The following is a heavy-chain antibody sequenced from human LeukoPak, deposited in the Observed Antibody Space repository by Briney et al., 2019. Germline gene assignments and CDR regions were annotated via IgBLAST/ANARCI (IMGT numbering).Heavy chain of an antibody. V-gene: IGHV4-4*07. J-gene: IGHJ3*02. Sequence: PSETLSLTCTVSGGSISSYYWSWIRQPAGKGLEWTGRIYTSGSTNYNPSLKSRVTMSVDTSENQFSLKLSSVTAADTAVYYCARAPKRFHYDSSEAFDIWGQGTMVTVSS. CDR3: ARAPKRFHYDSSEAFDI. D-gene: IGHD3-22*01. CDR2: IYTSGST. CDR1: GGSISSYY.